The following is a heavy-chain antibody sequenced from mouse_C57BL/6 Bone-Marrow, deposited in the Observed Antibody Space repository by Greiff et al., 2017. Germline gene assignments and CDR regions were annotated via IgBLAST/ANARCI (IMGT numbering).Heavy chain of an antibody. CDR3: ASNYVVPWFAY. CDR2: INPNYGTT. CDR1: GYSFTDYN. J-gene: IGHJ3*01. V-gene: IGHV1-39*01. Sequence: EVQLQQSGPELVQPGASVKISCKASGYSFTDYNMNWVKQSNGKSLEWIGVINPNYGTTSYNQKFKGKANLTVDQASRTSYMQLNSLTYEDSAVYFCASNYVVPWFAYWGQGTLVTVSA. D-gene: IGHD2-1*01.